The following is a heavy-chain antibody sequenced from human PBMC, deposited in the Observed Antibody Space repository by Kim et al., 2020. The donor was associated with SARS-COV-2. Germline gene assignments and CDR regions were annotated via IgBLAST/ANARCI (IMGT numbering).Heavy chain of an antibody. Sequence: GGSLRLSCSGSGVTFSNYAMHWVRQAPGKGLEYVSGISSNGDNRYYVDSVKGRFATSRDNSKNTLYLQMSRLRAEDTAVYYCVKDRSVRGVIIGPWGQGTLVTVSS. D-gene: IGHD3-10*01. V-gene: IGHV3-64D*08. J-gene: IGHJ4*02. CDR2: ISSNGDNR. CDR3: VKDRSVRGVIIGP. CDR1: GVTFSNYA.